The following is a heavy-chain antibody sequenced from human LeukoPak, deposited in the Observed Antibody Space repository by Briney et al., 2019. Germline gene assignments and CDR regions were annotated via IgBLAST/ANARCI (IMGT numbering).Heavy chain of an antibody. V-gene: IGHV4-59*01. CDR1: GASISAYY. Sequence: SETLSLTCTVSGASISAYYWSWIRQPPGKGLEWIGYIYYSGSTNYNPSLKSRVTISVDTSKNHFSLRLSSVTAADTAVYYCARDRRYYDTSGTVYYDAMDVWGQGTTVTVSS. CDR3: ARDRRYYDTSGTVYYDAMDV. J-gene: IGHJ6*02. CDR2: IYYSGST. D-gene: IGHD3-22*01.